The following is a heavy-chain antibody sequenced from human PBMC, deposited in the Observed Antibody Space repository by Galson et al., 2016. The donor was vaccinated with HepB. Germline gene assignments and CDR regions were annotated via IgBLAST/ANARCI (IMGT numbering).Heavy chain of an antibody. J-gene: IGHJ6*02. D-gene: IGHD3-3*01. V-gene: IGHV3-48*03. Sequence: SLRLSCAASGFTFSSYEMNWVRQAPGKGLEWVADISRSGSTINYADSVKGRFTISRDNAKNSLYLQMNSLRAEDMAVYYCARGLYYDFWRPSPQYHGMDVWGQGTTVTVSS. CDR1: GFTFSSYE. CDR2: ISRSGSTI. CDR3: ARGLYYDFWRPSPQYHGMDV.